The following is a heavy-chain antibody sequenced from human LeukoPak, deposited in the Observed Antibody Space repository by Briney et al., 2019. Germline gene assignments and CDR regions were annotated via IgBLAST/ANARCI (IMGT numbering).Heavy chain of an antibody. CDR2: ISYSGST. J-gene: IGHJ4*02. CDR1: GGSLVSTTFY. CDR3: ARRRVAGTEADY. Sequence: SETLSLTCTVSGGSLVSTTFYWDLIRQPPGKGLERIGSISYSGSTYYNPSLKSRVTISVDTSKNQFSLKLSSVTAADTAVYYCARRRVAGTEADYWGQGTLVTVSS. V-gene: IGHV4-39*01. D-gene: IGHD6-19*01.